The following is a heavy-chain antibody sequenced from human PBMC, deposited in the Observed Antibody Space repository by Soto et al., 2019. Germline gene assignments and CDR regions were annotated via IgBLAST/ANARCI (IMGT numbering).Heavy chain of an antibody. CDR2: INPNSGGT. J-gene: IGHJ6*03. CDR3: ARGGVVVAATRGVIGYYYYYMDV. V-gene: IGHV1-2*04. Sequence: ASVKVSCKASGYTFTGYYMHWVRQAPGQGLEWMGWINPNSGGTNYAQKFQGWVTMTRDTSISTAYMELSRLRSDDTAVYYCARGGVVVAATRGVIGYYYYYMDVWGKGTTVNVS. CDR1: GYTFTGYY. D-gene: IGHD2-15*01.